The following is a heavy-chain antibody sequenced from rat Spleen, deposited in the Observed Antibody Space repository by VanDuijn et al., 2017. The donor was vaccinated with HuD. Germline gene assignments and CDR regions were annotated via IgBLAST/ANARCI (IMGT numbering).Heavy chain of an antibody. D-gene: IGHD1-6*01. CDR2: MLTGGST. J-gene: IGHJ2*01. V-gene: IGHV2-43*01. CDR3: ARDAGILRY. Sequence: QVQLKESGPGLVQPSQTLSLTCTVSGFSLNRYHVSWVRQTPGKGLAWMGVMLTGGSTAYNSLLKSRLSISRDISKSQVFLKMNSLQTEDTATYYCARDAGILRYWGQGVMVTVSS. CDR1: GFSLNRYH.